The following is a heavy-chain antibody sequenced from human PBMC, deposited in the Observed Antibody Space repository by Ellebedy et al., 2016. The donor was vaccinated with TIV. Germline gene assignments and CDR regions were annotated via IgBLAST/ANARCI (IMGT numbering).Heavy chain of an antibody. CDR2: INPSGGST. CDR3: ARTPRFGEYYFDY. Sequence: ASVKVSCKASGYTFINYYMHWVRQAPGQGLEWMGIINPSGGSTSYAQKFQGRVTMTRDTSTSTVYMELSSLRSEDTAVYYWARTPRFGEYYFDYWGQGTLVTVSS. D-gene: IGHD3-10*01. CDR1: GYTFINYY. V-gene: IGHV1-46*01. J-gene: IGHJ4*02.